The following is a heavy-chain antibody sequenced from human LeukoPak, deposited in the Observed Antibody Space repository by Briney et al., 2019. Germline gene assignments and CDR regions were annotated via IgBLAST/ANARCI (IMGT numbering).Heavy chain of an antibody. Sequence: SETLSLTCTVSGGSISGYYWSWIRQPPGKGLEWIGYIYYSGSTNYNPSLKSRVTISVDTSKNQFSLKLSSVTAADTAVYYCARGTQQWLVQGDWFDPWGQGTLVTVSS. D-gene: IGHD6-19*01. CDR1: GGSISGYY. J-gene: IGHJ5*02. V-gene: IGHV4-59*08. CDR3: ARGTQQWLVQGDWFDP. CDR2: IYYSGST.